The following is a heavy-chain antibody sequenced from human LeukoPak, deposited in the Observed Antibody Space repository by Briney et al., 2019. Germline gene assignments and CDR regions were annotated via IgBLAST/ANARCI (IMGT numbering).Heavy chain of an antibody. J-gene: IGHJ4*02. CDR1: GFTFSSYA. CDR3: AKDGTYFDY. CDR2: ITGNGGRI. Sequence: TGGSLRLSCAASGFTFSSYAMSWVRQAPGKGLEGVSGITGNGGRIYYADSVKGRFTISRDNSKNTLYLQMNNLRAEDTAVYYCAKDGTYFDYWGQGTQVAVSS. V-gene: IGHV3-23*01.